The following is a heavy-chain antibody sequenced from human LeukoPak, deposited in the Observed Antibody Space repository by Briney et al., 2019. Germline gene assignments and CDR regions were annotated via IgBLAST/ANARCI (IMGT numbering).Heavy chain of an antibody. Sequence: SETLSLTCAVYGGSFSGYYWSWIRQPPGKGLEWIGEINHSGSTNYNPSLKSRVTISVDTSKNQFSLKLSSVTAADTAVYYCARGTYDSSGYYSEPLGYWGQGTLVTVSS. D-gene: IGHD3-22*01. J-gene: IGHJ4*02. CDR3: ARGTYDSSGYYSEPLGY. V-gene: IGHV4-34*01. CDR1: GGSFSGYY. CDR2: INHSGST.